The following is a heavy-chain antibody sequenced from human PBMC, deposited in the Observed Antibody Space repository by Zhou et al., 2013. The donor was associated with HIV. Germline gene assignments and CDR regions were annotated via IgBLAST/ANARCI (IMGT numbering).Heavy chain of an antibody. CDR3: ARALHDYGDYVGGY. D-gene: IGHD4-17*01. CDR1: GGTFRTYG. V-gene: IGHV1-69*12. J-gene: IGHJ4*02. Sequence: QVQLVQSGAEVKKPGSSVKVSCKASGGTFRTYGFSWVRQAPGQGLEWMGGIIPIFARSNYAQKFQGRVTITADESTTTAHMELSSLRSEDAAVYYCARALHDYGDYVGGYWGQGTLVTVSS. CDR2: IIPIFARS.